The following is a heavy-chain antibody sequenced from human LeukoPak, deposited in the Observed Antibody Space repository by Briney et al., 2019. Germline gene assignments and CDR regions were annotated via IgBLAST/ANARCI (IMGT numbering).Heavy chain of an antibody. CDR2: INPNSGGT. V-gene: IGHV1-2*02. CDR3: ARTLLGYCSSTSCYGVDY. D-gene: IGHD2-2*01. Sequence: ASVKVSCKASGYTFTGHYMHWVRQAPGQGLEWMGWINPNSGGTNYAQKFRGRVTMTRDTSISTAYMELSRLGYDDTAVYYCARTLLGYCSSTSCYGVDYWGQGTLVTVSS. CDR1: GYTFTGHY. J-gene: IGHJ4*02.